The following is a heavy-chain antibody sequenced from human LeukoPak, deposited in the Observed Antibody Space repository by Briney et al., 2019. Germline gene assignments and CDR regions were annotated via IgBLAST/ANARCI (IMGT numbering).Heavy chain of an antibody. Sequence: SETLSLTCAVYGGSFSGYFWSWIRQPPGKGLEWIGEISHSGSTNYNPSLKSRVSTSVDTSKNQFSLKLSSVTAADTAVYYCARGSPGPRLNVWGQGTLVTVSS. CDR2: ISHSGST. V-gene: IGHV4-34*01. D-gene: IGHD1-1*01. J-gene: IGHJ4*02. CDR1: GGSFSGYF. CDR3: ARGSPGPRLNV.